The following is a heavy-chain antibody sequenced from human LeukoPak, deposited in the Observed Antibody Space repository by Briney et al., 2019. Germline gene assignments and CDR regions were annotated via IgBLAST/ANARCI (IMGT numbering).Heavy chain of an antibody. J-gene: IGHJ4*02. CDR2: ISAYSGNT. CDR3: ARDRRDYDILTGYYRFVAFDY. D-gene: IGHD3-9*01. CDR1: GYTFTSYG. V-gene: IGHV1-18*04. Sequence: ASVKVSCKASGYTFTSYGISWVRQAPGQGLEWMRWISAYSGNTNYAQKLQGRVTMTTDTSTSTAYMELRSLRSDDTAVYYCARDRRDYDILTGYYRFVAFDYWGQGTLVTVSS.